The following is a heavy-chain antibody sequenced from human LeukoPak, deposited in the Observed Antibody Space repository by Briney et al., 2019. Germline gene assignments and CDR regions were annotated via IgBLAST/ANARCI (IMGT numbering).Heavy chain of an antibody. CDR1: GYTCTSYD. Sequence: GASVKVSCKASGYTCTSYDINWVRQATGQGLEWMGWMNPNSGNTGYAQKFQGRVTITRNTSISKAYMELSSQRSEDTAVYYCGRANPRYYDGPGGFDPWGQGTLVTVSS. CDR2: MNPNSGNT. V-gene: IGHV1-8*03. J-gene: IGHJ5*02. CDR3: GRANPRYYDGPGGFDP. D-gene: IGHD3-22*01.